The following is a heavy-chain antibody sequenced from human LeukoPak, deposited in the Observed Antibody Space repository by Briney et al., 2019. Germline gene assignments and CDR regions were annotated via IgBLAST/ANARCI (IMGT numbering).Heavy chain of an antibody. CDR1: GFTFSSYW. D-gene: IGHD1-1*01. Sequence: TGGSLRLSCAASGFTFSSYWMSWVRQAPGKALEWVANIKQDASEIYYVDSLKGRFTISRDNAKNSLYLQMNSLRAEDTAVYYCARDCRRWNGVFDVWGQGTTVSVSS. CDR2: IKQDASEI. J-gene: IGHJ3*01. CDR3: ARDCRRWNGVFDV. V-gene: IGHV3-7*01.